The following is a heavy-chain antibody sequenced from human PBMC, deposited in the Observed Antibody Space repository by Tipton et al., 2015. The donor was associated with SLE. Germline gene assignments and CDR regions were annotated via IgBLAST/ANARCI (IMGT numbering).Heavy chain of an antibody. CDR3: AGAREYDIQGACDI. V-gene: IGHV3-30-3*01. J-gene: IGHJ3*02. CDR2: ISNDGSNK. CDR1: GFTFSSYA. D-gene: IGHD3-9*01. Sequence: SLRLSCAASGFTFSSYAMHWVRQAPGKGLEWVAVISNDGSNKYYVDSVKGRFTISRDNSKNTLYLQMNSLRAEGAEDTAVYYCAGAREYDIQGACDIWGQGTIVSVSS.